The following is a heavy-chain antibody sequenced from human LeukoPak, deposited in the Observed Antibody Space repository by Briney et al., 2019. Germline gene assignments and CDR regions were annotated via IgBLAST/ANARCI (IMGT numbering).Heavy chain of an antibody. D-gene: IGHD2-2*01. Sequence: ASVKVSCKASGYTLTDYYIHWMRQAPGQGLEWMGWINPNSGDTNLVQKFQGRVTMTRDTSTSTAYMELSSLSSDDTAVYYCARGRTTGFDFWGQGTLVTVSS. CDR1: GYTLTDYY. J-gene: IGHJ4*02. V-gene: IGHV1-2*02. CDR3: ARGRTTGFDF. CDR2: INPNSGDT.